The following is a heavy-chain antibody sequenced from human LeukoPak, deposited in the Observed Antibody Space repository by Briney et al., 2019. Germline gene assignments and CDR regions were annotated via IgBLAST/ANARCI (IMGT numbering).Heavy chain of an antibody. D-gene: IGHD2-2*01. J-gene: IGHJ4*02. V-gene: IGHV3-23*01. CDR1: GFTFSSYA. Sequence: PGGSLRLSCAASGFTFSSYAMSWARQAPGKGLEWVSAISGNGDNTYYADSVKGRFTGSRDNSKNTLYLQMNSLRAEDTAVYYCARHTMPQDQWGQGTLVTVSS. CDR2: ISGNGDNT. CDR3: ARHTMPQDQ.